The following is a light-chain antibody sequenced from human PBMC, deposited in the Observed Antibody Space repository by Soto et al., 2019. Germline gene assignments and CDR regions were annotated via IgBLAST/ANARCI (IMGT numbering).Light chain of an antibody. CDR2: GAS. Sequence: EIVLTQSPGTLSLSPGERATLSCRASETVSSTYLAWYQQKPGQAPRLLMYGASGRATGIPDRFSGSGSGTDFTLTISRLEPEDFAVYYCQQYGNSVYTFGQGTKLEIK. J-gene: IGKJ2*01. CDR1: ETVSSTY. V-gene: IGKV3-20*01. CDR3: QQYGNSVYT.